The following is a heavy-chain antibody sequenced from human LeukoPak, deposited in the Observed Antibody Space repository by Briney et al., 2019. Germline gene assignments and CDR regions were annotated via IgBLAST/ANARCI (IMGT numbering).Heavy chain of an antibody. CDR1: GFTFIAYG. J-gene: IGHJ4*02. CDR3: ARELPREVTLDY. Sequence: GGSLRLSCAASGFTFIAYGMQWVRHAPGKGLVGVSRINNDGSSTSYADSVKGRFTISRDNAKNTLYLQVNSLRAEDTGVYYCARELPREVTLDYWGQGTLVTVSS. V-gene: IGHV3-74*01. D-gene: IGHD2-21*02. CDR2: INNDGSST.